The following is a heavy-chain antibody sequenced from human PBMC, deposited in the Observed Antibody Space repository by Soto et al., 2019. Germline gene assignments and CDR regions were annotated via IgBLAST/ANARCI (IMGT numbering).Heavy chain of an antibody. CDR2: IYYSGST. V-gene: IGHV4-30-4*01. D-gene: IGHD2-15*01. J-gene: IGHJ6*02. CDR1: GGSISSGGYY. Sequence: PSETLSLTCTVSGGSISSGGYYWSWIRQPPGKGLEWIGYIYYSGSTSYNPSLKSRVTISVDTSKNQFSLKLSSVTAADTAVYYCARAWRYCSGGSCYSGYYGMDVWGQGTTVTVSS. CDR3: ARAWRYCSGGSCYSGYYGMDV.